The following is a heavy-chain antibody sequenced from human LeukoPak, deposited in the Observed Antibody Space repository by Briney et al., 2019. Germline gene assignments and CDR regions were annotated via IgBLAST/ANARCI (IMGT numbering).Heavy chain of an antibody. J-gene: IGHJ4*02. V-gene: IGHV1-2*02. CDR1: GYTFTGYY. CDR2: INPNSGGT. Sequence: ASVKVSCKASGYTFTGYYMHWVRQAPGQGLEWMGWINPNSGGTNYAQKFQGRVTMTRDTSISTAYMELSRLRSDDTAVYYCARGGITRVWFGELVLDYWGQGTLVTVSS. D-gene: IGHD3-10*01. CDR3: ARGGITRVWFGELVLDY.